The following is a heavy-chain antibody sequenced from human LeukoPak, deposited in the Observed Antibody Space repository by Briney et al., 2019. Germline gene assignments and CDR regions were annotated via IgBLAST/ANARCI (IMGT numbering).Heavy chain of an antibody. Sequence: ASVKVPCKVSGYTLSDLSMQWVRQAPGKGLEWMGGRDPENGEIIYAEKFQGRVTLTTDTSTSTAYMELRSLRSDDTAVYYCARVRDYLFDYWGQGTLVTVSS. J-gene: IGHJ4*02. V-gene: IGHV1-24*01. CDR3: ARVRDYLFDY. CDR2: RDPENGEI. CDR1: GYTLSDLS. D-gene: IGHD2/OR15-2a*01.